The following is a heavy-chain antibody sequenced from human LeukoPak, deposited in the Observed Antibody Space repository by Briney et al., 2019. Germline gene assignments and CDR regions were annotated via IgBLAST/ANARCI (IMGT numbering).Heavy chain of an antibody. CDR3: ARSAEWLRNAFDI. V-gene: IGHV4-59*01. D-gene: IGHD5-12*01. CDR1: GASTSHFY. Sequence: SETLSLTCTVSGASTSHFYWNWIRQPPGKGLEWIGYMHNSGSSKHSPSLKSRGTISIDTSKNQFSLQLTSVTAADTAIYCCARSAEWLRNAFDIWGQGTMVSVSS. CDR2: MHNSGSS. J-gene: IGHJ3*02.